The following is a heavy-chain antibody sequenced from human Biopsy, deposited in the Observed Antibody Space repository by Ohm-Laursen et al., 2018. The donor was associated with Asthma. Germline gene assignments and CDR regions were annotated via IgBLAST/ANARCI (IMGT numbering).Heavy chain of an antibody. CDR1: GSSISSCY. CDR2: VYHSGST. Sequence: SETLSLTCSVSGSSISSCYWSWIRQSPGKGLEWIGYVYHSGSTKYNPSLESRVTISIDTSKMQFSLRLASVTAADSAVYFCARDDTVGILDYWGQGTLVTVSS. J-gene: IGHJ4*02. CDR3: ARDDTVGILDY. D-gene: IGHD1-26*01. V-gene: IGHV4-59*01.